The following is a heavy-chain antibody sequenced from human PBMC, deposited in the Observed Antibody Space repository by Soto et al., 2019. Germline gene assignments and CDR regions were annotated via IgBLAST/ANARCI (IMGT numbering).Heavy chain of an antibody. V-gene: IGHV3-30-3*01. D-gene: IGHD1-26*01. Sequence: QVQLVESGGGVVQPGRSLRLSCAASGFTFSSYAMHWVRQAPGKGLEWVAVISYDGSNKYYADSVKGRFTISRDNSKNTLYLQMNSLRAEDTAVYYCARDPGRGGATNYYYYGMDAWGQGTTVTVSS. J-gene: IGHJ6*02. CDR2: ISYDGSNK. CDR1: GFTFSSYA. CDR3: ARDPGRGGATNYYYYGMDA.